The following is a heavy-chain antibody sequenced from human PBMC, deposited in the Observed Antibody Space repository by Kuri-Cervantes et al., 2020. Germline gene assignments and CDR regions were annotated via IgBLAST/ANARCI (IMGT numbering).Heavy chain of an antibody. CDR2: ISYDGSNK. Sequence: GESLKISCAASGFTFSSYAMHWVRQAPGKGLEWVAVISYDGSNKYYADTVKGRFTISRDNPKNTLYLQMNSLRAEDTAVYYCAKAYYYDSSAYLTPFYWGQGILVTVSS. D-gene: IGHD3-22*01. CDR1: GFTFSSYA. CDR3: AKAYYYDSSAYLTPFY. V-gene: IGHV3-30-3*01. J-gene: IGHJ4*02.